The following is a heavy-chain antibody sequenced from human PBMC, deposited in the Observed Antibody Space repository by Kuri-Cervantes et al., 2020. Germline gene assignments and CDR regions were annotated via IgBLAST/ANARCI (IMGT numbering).Heavy chain of an antibody. CDR2: FDPEDGVT. V-gene: IGHV1-24*01. D-gene: IGHD4-23*01. CDR3: ATVGNQRILYYFDY. J-gene: IGHJ4*02. CDR1: GYTLTELS. Sequence: ASVKVSCKVSGYTLTELSMHWVRQAPGKGLEWMGGFDPEDGVTIYAQKFQGRVTMTEDTSTDTAYMELGSLRSEDTAVYYCATVGNQRILYYFDYRGQGTLVTVSS.